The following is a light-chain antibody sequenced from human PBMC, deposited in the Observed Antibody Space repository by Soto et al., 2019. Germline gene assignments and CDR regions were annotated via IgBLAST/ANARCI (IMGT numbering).Light chain of an antibody. Sequence: DIVMTQSPDSLAVSLGERATINCKSSQSVLYSSNNKNYLAWYQQKPGQPPKLLIYWASTRESGVPDRFSGSGSGTDFTLTIRSLQAEDVAVYYCQQYYSTPSYTFGQGTKLEIK. J-gene: IGKJ2*01. CDR2: WAS. CDR3: QQYYSTPSYT. V-gene: IGKV4-1*01. CDR1: QSVLYSSNNKNY.